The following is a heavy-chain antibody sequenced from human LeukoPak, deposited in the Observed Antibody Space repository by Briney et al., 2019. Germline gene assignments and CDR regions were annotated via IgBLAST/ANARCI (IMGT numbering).Heavy chain of an antibody. CDR1: GFTFSSYE. V-gene: IGHV3-48*03. J-gene: IGHJ6*04. Sequence: GGSLRLSCAASGFTFSSYEMNWVRQAPGKGLEWVSYISSSGSTIYYADSVKGRFTISRDNAKNSLYLQMNSLRAEDTAVYYCARVGGSGSYYYYYYGMDVWGKGTTVTVSS. CDR2: ISSSGSTI. CDR3: ARVGGSGSYYYYYYGMDV. D-gene: IGHD3-10*01.